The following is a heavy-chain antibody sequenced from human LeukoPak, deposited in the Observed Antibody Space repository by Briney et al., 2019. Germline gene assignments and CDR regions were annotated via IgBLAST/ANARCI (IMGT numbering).Heavy chain of an antibody. D-gene: IGHD1-14*01. CDR3: AKYIAPRNRLYYFDY. J-gene: IGHJ4*02. CDR1: GFTFDDYA. CDR2: ISWDSGSI. V-gene: IGHV3-9*01. Sequence: GGSLRLSCAASGFTFDDYAMHWVRQAPGKGLEWVSGISWDSGSIGYADSMKGRFTISRDNAKNSLYLQMNSLRAEDTALYYCAKYIAPRNRLYYFDYWVQGTLVTVSS.